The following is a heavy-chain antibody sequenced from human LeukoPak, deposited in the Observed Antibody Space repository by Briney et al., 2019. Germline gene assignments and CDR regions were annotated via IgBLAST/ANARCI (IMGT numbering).Heavy chain of an antibody. CDR3: ARRLAGVGATGGWFGP. CDR2: IYYSGST. V-gene: IGHV4-39*01. D-gene: IGHD1-26*01. CDR1: GGSISSSSYY. Sequence: SETLSLTCTVSGGSISSSSYYWGWIRQPPGKGLEWIGSIYYSGSTYYNPSLKSRVTISVDTSKNQFSLKLSSVTAADTAVYYCARRLAGVGATGGWFGPWGQGTLVTVSS. J-gene: IGHJ5*02.